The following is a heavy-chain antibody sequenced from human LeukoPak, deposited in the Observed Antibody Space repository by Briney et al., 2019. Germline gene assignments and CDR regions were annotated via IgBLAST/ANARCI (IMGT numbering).Heavy chain of an antibody. CDR1: GGTFSSYA. D-gene: IGHD1-7*01. Sequence: GASVKVSCKASGGTFSSYAISWVRQAPGQGLEWMGGIIPIFGTANYAQKFQGRVTITTDESTSTAYMELSSLRSEDTAVYYCARDGTSGWNYVATANWFDPWGQGTLVTVSS. V-gene: IGHV1-69*05. CDR3: ARDGTSGWNYVATANWFDP. CDR2: IIPIFGTA. J-gene: IGHJ5*02.